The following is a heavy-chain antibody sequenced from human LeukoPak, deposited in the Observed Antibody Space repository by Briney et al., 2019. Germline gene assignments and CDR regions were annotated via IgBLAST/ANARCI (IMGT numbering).Heavy chain of an antibody. V-gene: IGHV4-59*01. CDR3: ASTAAGINPSYYYYMDV. J-gene: IGHJ6*03. CDR1: GGSISGYY. D-gene: IGHD6-13*01. CDR2: IYYSGST. Sequence: SETLSLTCTVSGGSISGYYWSWIRQPPGKGLEWIGYIYYSGSTNYNPSLKSRVTISVDTSKNQFSPKLSSVTAADTAVYYCASTAAGINPSYYYYMDVWGKGTTVTISS.